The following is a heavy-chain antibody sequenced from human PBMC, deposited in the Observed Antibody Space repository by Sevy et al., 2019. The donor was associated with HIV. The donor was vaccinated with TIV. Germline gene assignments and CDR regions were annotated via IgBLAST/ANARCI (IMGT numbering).Heavy chain of an antibody. CDR2: IYYSGST. CDR1: GGSISSYY. D-gene: IGHD3-3*01. CDR3: ARDLDYDFVNGMDV. J-gene: IGHJ6*01. V-gene: IGHV4-59*13. Sequence: SETLSLTCTVSGGSISSYYWSWIRQPPGKGLEWIGYIYYSGSTNYNPSLKSRVTISVDTSKNQFSLKLSSVTAADTAVYYCARDLDYDFVNGMDVWGQGTTVTVSS.